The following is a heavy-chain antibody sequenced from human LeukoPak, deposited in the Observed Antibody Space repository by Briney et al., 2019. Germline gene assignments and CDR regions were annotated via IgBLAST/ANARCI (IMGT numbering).Heavy chain of an antibody. D-gene: IGHD4-17*01. CDR1: GGSISSYY. CDR3: ARVNGDYVPGAFDI. Sequence: SETLSPTCTGSGGSISSYYWSWIRQPPGKGLEWIGYIYYSGSTNYNPSLKSRVTISVDTSKNQFSLKLSSVTAADTAVYYCARVNGDYVPGAFDIWGQGTMVTVSS. J-gene: IGHJ3*02. V-gene: IGHV4-59*01. CDR2: IYYSGST.